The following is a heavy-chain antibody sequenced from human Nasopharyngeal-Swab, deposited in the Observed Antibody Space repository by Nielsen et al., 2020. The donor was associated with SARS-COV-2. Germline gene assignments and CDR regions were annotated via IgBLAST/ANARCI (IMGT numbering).Heavy chain of an antibody. D-gene: IGHD4-17*01. CDR3: AKGSYGDPVPYYYYYYMDV. CDR2: ISGSGGST. V-gene: IGHV3-23*01. CDR1: GFTFSSYA. J-gene: IGHJ6*03. Sequence: GGSLRLSCAASGFTFSSYAMSWVRQAPGKGLEWVSAISGSGGSTYYADSVKGRFTISRDNSKNTLYLQMNSLRAEDTAVYYCAKGSYGDPVPYYYYYYMDVWGKGTTVTVSS.